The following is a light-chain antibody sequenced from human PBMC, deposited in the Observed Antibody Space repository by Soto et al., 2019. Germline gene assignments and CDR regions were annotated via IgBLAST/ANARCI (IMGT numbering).Light chain of an antibody. J-gene: IGKJ1*01. V-gene: IGKV1-39*01. CDR2: AAS. CDR1: QTISNY. CDR3: QQSYTSPWT. Sequence: DIQMTQSPSSLSLSVGDGVTITCRASQTISNYLNWYQQKPGRAPRLLIHAASTLQSGVPSRFSGSGSGTDFTLTISSLEPEDFATCFCQQSYTSPWTFGLGTKVE.